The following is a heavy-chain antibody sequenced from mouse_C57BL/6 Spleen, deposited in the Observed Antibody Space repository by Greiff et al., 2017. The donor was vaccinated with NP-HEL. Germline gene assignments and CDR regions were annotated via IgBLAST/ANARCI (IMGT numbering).Heavy chain of an antibody. CDR2: INPNNGGT. V-gene: IGHV1-26*01. CDR1: GYTFTDYY. Sequence: VQLQQSGPELVKPGASVKISCKASGYTFTDYYMNWVKQSHGKSLEWIGDINPNNGGTSYNQKFKGKATLTLDKSSSTAYMELRSLTSEDSAVYYCARSRRYYYGSSYYFDYWGQGTTLTVSS. D-gene: IGHD1-1*01. CDR3: ARSRRYYYGSSYYFDY. J-gene: IGHJ2*01.